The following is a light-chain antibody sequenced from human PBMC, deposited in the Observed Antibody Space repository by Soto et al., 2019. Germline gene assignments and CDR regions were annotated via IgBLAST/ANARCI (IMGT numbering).Light chain of an antibody. CDR3: QQYYSTAWT. V-gene: IGKV4-1*01. Sequence: DIVMTQPPDSLAVSLGERATINCKSSQSVLYSSNNKNYLAWYQQKPGQPPKLLIYWASTRESGVPDRFSGSGSGTDFTLTISSLQAEDVAVYYCQQYYSTAWTFGQGTKV. J-gene: IGKJ1*01. CDR1: QSVLYSSNNKNY. CDR2: WAS.